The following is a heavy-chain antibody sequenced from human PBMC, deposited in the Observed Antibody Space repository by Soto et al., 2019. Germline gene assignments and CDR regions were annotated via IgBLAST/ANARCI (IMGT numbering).Heavy chain of an antibody. D-gene: IGHD2-2*01. Sequence: GGSLRLSCAASGFTFSSYWMHWVRQAPGKGLVWVTRINSDGSSTTYADSVKGRFTISRDNAKNTLYLQMNSLRAEDTAVFYCARVETCSSTSCYSVFDYWGQGTLVTVSS. J-gene: IGHJ4*02. V-gene: IGHV3-74*03. CDR2: INSDGSST. CDR1: GFTFSSYW. CDR3: ARVETCSSTSCYSVFDY.